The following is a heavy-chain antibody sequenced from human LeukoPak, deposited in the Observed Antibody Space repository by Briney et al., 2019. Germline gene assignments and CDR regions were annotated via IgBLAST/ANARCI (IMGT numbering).Heavy chain of an antibody. CDR1: GGSISSGGYY. D-gene: IGHD2-2*01. V-gene: IGHV4-31*03. Sequence: SETLSLTCIVSGGSISSGGYYWSWIRQHPGKGLEWIGYIYYSGSTYYNPSLKSRVTISVDTSKNQFSLKLSSVTAADTAVYYCARDVPPDAFDIWGQGTMVTVSS. CDR2: IYYSGST. CDR3: ARDVPPDAFDI. J-gene: IGHJ3*02.